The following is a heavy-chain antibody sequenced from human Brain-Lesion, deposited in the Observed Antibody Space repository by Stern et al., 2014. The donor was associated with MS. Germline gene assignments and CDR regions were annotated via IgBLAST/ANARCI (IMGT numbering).Heavy chain of an antibody. V-gene: IGHV3-9*01. CDR3: ARGRGVFYYYYAMDV. J-gene: IGHJ6*02. CDR2: ITWYSLTL. CDR1: GFSFDAYA. Sequence: VHLEESGRALVQPGRSLRLSCTASGFSFDAYALHWGRHAPATGMALDSGITWYSLTLGHAGPAQGRITTSQENPEKYLYLQLNSLRPEDTALYYCARGRGVFYYYYAMDVWGQGTTVTVSS. D-gene: IGHD3-10*01.